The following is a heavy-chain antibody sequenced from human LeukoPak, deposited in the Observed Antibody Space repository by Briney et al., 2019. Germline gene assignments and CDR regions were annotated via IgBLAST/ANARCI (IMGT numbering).Heavy chain of an antibody. CDR3: ARSGYFPDWYFDL. D-gene: IGHD3-22*01. CDR1: GGSISSYY. V-gene: IGHV4-59*08. CDR2: IYYSGST. Sequence: SETLSLTCTVSGGSISSYYWSWIRQPPRKGLEWIGYIYYSGSTNYNPSLKSRVTISVDTSKNQFSLKLSSVTAADTAVYYCARSGYFPDWYFDLWGRGTLVTVSS. J-gene: IGHJ2*01.